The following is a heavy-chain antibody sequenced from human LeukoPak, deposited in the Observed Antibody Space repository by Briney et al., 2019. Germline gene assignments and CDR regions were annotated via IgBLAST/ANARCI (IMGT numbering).Heavy chain of an antibody. V-gene: IGHV4-39*01. CDR1: GDSVSSSNYY. Sequence: PSETLSLTCTVSGDSVSSSNYYWAWIRQPPGKGLEWIGNIYYSGSTYYNPSLKSRLTISVDTSKNQFSLKLTSVTAADTAVYYCARLNKPGWFDPWGQGTLVTVSS. CDR3: ARLNKPGWFDP. J-gene: IGHJ5*02. CDR2: IYYSGST. D-gene: IGHD1-14*01.